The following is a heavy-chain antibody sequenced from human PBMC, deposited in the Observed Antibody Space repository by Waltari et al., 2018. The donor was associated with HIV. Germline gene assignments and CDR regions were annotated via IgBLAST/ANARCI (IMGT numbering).Heavy chain of an antibody. CDR3: TKGPGGYDILTGSLDY. Sequence: EVQLVESGGGLVKPGGSLRLSCAASGFTFSNAWMSWVRQAPGKGLEWVGRIKSKTDGGTTDYAAPVKGRFTISRDDSKNTLYLQMNSLKTEDTAVYYCTKGPGGYDILTGSLDYWGQGTLVTVSS. D-gene: IGHD3-9*01. V-gene: IGHV3-15*01. J-gene: IGHJ4*02. CDR1: GFTFSNAW. CDR2: IKSKTDGGTT.